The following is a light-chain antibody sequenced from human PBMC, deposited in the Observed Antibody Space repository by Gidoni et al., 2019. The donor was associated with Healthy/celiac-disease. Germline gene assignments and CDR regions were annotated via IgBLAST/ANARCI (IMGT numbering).Light chain of an antibody. V-gene: IGKV1-39*01. CDR3: QQSYSTPPLT. CDR2: AAS. J-gene: IGKJ4*01. CDR1: QSISSY. Sequence: DIQMTQSPSSLSASVGDRVTLTCRASQSISSYLNCYQQKPGKAPKLLIYAASSLQSGVPSRFSGSGSGTDFTLTISSLQPEDFATYYCQQSYSTPPLTFXGXTKVEIK.